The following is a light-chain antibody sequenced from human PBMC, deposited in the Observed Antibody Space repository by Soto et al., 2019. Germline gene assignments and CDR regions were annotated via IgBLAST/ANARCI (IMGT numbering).Light chain of an antibody. CDR1: SSDVGAYDY. Sequence: QSVLTQPASMSGSPGQSITISCTGTSSDVGAYDYVSWYQQHPGKAPKLIISEVSNRPSGVSDRFSGSKSANTASLTISGLRAEDEADYYCSSYTTDTTWVFGGGTKLTVL. J-gene: IGLJ3*02. CDR2: EVS. V-gene: IGLV2-14*01. CDR3: SSYTTDTTWV.